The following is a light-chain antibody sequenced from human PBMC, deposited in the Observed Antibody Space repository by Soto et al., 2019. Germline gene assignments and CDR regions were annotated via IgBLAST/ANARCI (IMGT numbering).Light chain of an antibody. V-gene: IGKV4-1*01. CDR1: HGVLYSSNNQNS. Sequence: DIVVAQSTHSLAGYLGGRATINCKPRHGVLYSSNNQNSLAWSQQKPGQPPKLLIDWASTRESGVPDRGRGSGSGPDGTRTISSLQAEEGAVDYCQQYYSTPLTLGEGTKVDIK. CDR3: QQYYSTPLT. J-gene: IGKJ4*01. CDR2: WAS.